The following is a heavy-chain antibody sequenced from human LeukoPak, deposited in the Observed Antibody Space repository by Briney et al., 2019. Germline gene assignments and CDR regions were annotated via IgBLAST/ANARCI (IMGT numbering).Heavy chain of an antibody. CDR1: GFTFSNYA. V-gene: IGHV3-30-3*01. D-gene: IGHD2-2*01. CDR2: ISNDGSNK. CDR3: ARELGYCSSTSCPKYYYGMDV. J-gene: IGHJ6*02. Sequence: PGRSLRLSCAASGFTFSNYAMHWVRQAPGKGLEWVAVISNDGSNKYYADSVKGRFTISRDNSKNTLYLQMSSLRAEYTAVYYCARELGYCSSTSCPKYYYGMDVWGQGTTVTVPS.